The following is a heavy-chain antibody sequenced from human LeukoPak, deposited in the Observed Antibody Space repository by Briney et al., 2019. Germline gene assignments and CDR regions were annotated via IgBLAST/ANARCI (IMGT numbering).Heavy chain of an antibody. V-gene: IGHV3-30*02. CDR3: AKDRYSNYEGFDY. Sequence: GGSLRLSCAASGFTFSSYGMHWVRQAPGKGLEWVAFIRYDGSNKYYADSVKGRLTISRDNSKNTLYLQMNSLRAEDTAVYYCAKDRYSNYEGFDYWGQGTLVTVSS. CDR1: GFTFSSYG. CDR2: IRYDGSNK. D-gene: IGHD4-11*01. J-gene: IGHJ4*02.